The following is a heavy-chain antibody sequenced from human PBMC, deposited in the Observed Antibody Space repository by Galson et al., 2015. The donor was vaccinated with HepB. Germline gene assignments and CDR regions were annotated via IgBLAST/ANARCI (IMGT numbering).Heavy chain of an antibody. CDR3: ARVPYYDFWSGYSKGGWFDP. J-gene: IGHJ5*02. V-gene: IGHV7-4-1*02. CDR2: INTNTGNP. D-gene: IGHD3-3*01. CDR1: GYTFTSYA. Sequence: SVKVSCKASGYTFTSYAMNWVRQAPGQGLEWMGWINTNTGNPTYAQGFTGRFVFSLDTSVSTAYLQISSLKAEDTAVYYCARVPYYDFWSGYSKGGWFDPWGQGTLVTVSS.